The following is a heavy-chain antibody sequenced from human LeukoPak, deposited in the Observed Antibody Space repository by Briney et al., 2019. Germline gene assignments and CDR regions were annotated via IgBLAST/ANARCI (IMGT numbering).Heavy chain of an antibody. D-gene: IGHD2-21*02. CDR1: EFDFFSYG. CDR3: ARELPREVTLDY. Sequence: GSLRLSCVASEFDFFSYGMRWVRQAPGKGLVWVSRIFSDGTTTSYADSVKGRFTISRDNAKNTLYLQMNSLRAEDTAVYYCARELPREVTLDYWGQGTLVTVSP. J-gene: IGHJ4*01. V-gene: IGHV3-74*01. CDR2: IFSDGTTT.